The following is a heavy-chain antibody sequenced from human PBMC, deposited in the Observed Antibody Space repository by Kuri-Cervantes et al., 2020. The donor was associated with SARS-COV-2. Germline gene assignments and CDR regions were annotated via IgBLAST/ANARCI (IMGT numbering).Heavy chain of an antibody. CDR3: ARVTEGISLAEYFQH. D-gene: IGHD3-3*02. CDR2: ISGGGEAT. J-gene: IGHJ1*01. CDR1: GFIFSSFA. V-gene: IGHV3-23*01. Sequence: GGSLRLSCAVSGFIFSSFAMSWVRQAPGKGLEWVAAISGGGEATYYADSVKGRFAISRDNSDNTLYLHMNSLRAEDTAVYYCARVTEGISLAEYFQHWGQGTLVTVSS.